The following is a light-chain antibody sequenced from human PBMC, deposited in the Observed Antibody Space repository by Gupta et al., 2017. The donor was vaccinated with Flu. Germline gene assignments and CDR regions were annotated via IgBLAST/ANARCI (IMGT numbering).Light chain of an antibody. V-gene: IGKV4-1*01. J-gene: IGKJ1*01. CDR3: HEYDDAPPT. CDR1: QDIYFHSNNKNY. CDR2: WAS. Sequence: IVVTQSPDSLAVSLGHRAAINCRSSQDIYFHSNNKNYLAWYQQRPGQAPKLLISWASIREVGVPDRFSRSGSGSDFTLTISNLQPEDVAIYYCHEYDDAPPTF.